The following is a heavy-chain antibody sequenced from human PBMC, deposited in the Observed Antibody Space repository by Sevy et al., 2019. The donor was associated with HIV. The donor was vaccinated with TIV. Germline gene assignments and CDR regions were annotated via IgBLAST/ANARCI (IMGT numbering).Heavy chain of an antibody. CDR3: ARKTGIFRKSGAFDI. Sequence: GGSLRLSCAASGFTFSSYWMSWVRQAPGKGLEWVANIKQDGSEKYYVDSMKGRFTISRDNAKNSLYLQMNSLRAEDTAVYYCARKTGIFRKSGAFDIWGQGTMVTVSS. J-gene: IGHJ3*02. D-gene: IGHD2-15*01. CDR2: IKQDGSEK. V-gene: IGHV3-7*01. CDR1: GFTFSSYW.